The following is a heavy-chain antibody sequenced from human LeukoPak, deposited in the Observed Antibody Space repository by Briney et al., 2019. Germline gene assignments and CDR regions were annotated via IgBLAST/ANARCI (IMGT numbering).Heavy chain of an antibody. J-gene: IGHJ4*02. CDR1: GFTFSSYS. CDR3: ARDPFADY. CDR2: ISSSSTI. V-gene: IGHV3-48*04. Sequence: GGSLRLSCAASGFTFSSYSMNWVRQAPGKGLEWVSYISSSSTIYYADSVKGRFTISRDNAKNSLYLQMNSLRAEDTAVYYCARDPFADYWGQGTLVTVSS. D-gene: IGHD3-10*01.